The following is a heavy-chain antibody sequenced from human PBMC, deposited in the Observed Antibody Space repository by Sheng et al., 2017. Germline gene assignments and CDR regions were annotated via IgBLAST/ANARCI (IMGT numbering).Heavy chain of an antibody. J-gene: IGHJ3*02. D-gene: IGHD6-19*01. CDR3: ARGHASGNQYDAFDM. CDR1: GFTFNNYW. Sequence: EVQLVESGGGLVQPGGSLRLSSEVSGFTFNNYWMHWVRQAPGKGLVYVSRINSDGTETTYADSVKGRFTISRDNANNTLYLQMDSLRAEDTAVYYCARGHASGNQYDAFDMWGQGTMLTVSS. V-gene: IGHV3-74*03. CDR2: INSDGTET.